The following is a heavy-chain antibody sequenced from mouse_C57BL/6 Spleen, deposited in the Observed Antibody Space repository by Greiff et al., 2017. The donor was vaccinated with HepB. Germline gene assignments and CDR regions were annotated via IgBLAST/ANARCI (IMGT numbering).Heavy chain of an antibody. CDR2: IYPGDGDT. V-gene: IGHV1-82*01. Sequence: QVQLKQSGPELVKPGASVKISCKASGYAFSSSWMNWVKQRPGKGLEWIGRIYPGDGDTNYNGKFKGKATLTADKSSSTAYMQLSSLTSEDSAVYFCARDGSSYTLILDYWGQGTSVTVSS. CDR3: ARDGSSYTLILDY. CDR1: GYAFSSSW. D-gene: IGHD1-1*01. J-gene: IGHJ4*01.